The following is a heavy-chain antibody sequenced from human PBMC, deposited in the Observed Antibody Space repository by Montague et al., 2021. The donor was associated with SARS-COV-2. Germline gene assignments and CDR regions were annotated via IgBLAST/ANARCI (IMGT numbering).Heavy chain of an antibody. D-gene: IGHD3-10*01. CDR3: ARDFAHRGD. J-gene: IGHJ4*02. Sequence: SLRLSCAASGFIFKDYWMHWVRQVPGKGLVWVSRINGVGSATTYADFVKGRFTISRDNAGNTLYLQMDSLRAEDTAVYYCARDFAHRGDWGQGTLVTVSS. CDR1: GFIFKDYW. V-gene: IGHV3-74*01. CDR2: INGVGSAT.